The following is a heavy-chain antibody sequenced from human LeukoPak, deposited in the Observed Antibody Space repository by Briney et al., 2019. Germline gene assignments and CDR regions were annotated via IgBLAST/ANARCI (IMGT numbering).Heavy chain of an antibody. CDR1: GVSVSGSYY. D-gene: IGHD3-3*02. J-gene: IGHJ3*02. CDR3: ARLGSTDIFAGFDI. V-gene: IGHV4-39*01. Sequence: SETLSLTCTVSGVSVSGSYYWAWIRQPPGQGLEWIGSMHHSGNSYYNPSLKGRVTISVDMSRNQVSLKVSSVIAADTAVYFCARLGSTDIFAGFDIWGQGTMVTVAS. CDR2: MHHSGNS.